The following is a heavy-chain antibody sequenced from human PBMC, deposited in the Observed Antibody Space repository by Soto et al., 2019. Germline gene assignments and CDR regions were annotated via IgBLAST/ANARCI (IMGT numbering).Heavy chain of an antibody. V-gene: IGHV4-31*03. Sequence: SDTLSLTCTVPGASISSCGYYWSWIGKHPGKGLERIGYIYYSGSTYYNPSLKSRVTISVDTSKNQFSLKLSSVTAADTAVYYCTAVSSGYWDFDYWGQGTLVTVS. CDR3: TAVSSGYWDFDY. D-gene: IGHD3-22*01. CDR1: GASISSCGYY. J-gene: IGHJ4*02. CDR2: IYYSGST.